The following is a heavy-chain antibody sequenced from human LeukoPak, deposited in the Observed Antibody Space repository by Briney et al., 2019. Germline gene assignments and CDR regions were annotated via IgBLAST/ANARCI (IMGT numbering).Heavy chain of an antibody. CDR2: IYGGVNT. V-gene: IGHV3-66*01. J-gene: IGHJ4*02. D-gene: IGHD4-17*01. Sequence: GGSLRLSCAASGFTVSSNYMSWVRQAPGKGLEWVSVIYGGVNTVYADSVQGRFTISRDNSKNTLYLQMNSLRAEDTAVYYCARAPSPLKTTVTTGDDYWGQGTLVTVSS. CDR3: ARAPSPLKTTVTTGDDY. CDR1: GFTVSSNY.